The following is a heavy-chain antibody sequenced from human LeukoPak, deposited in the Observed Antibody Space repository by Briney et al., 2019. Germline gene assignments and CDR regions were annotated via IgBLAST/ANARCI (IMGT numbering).Heavy chain of an antibody. J-gene: IGHJ5*02. Sequence: GGSLRLSCAASGFTFRNYWMHWVRQAPGKGLVWVARINSDGSNTNYADSVRGRFTISRDNAKNTMYLEMNSLRVEDTAVYYCAPNWFDPWGQGTLVTASS. CDR3: APNWFDP. CDR2: INSDGSNT. CDR1: GFTFRNYW. V-gene: IGHV3-74*01.